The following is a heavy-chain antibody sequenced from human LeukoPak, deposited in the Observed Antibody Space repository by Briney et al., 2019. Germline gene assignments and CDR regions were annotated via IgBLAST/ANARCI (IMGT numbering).Heavy chain of an antibody. CDR2: ISSSSSYI. CDR1: GFTFSSYS. Sequence: PGGSLRLSCAASGFTFSSYSMNWVRQAPGKGLEWVSSISSSSSYIYYADSVKGRFTISRDNAKNSLYLQMNSLRAEDTAVYYCARDPGELFGSGLYYFDYWGQGTLVTVSS. D-gene: IGHD6-19*01. J-gene: IGHJ4*02. V-gene: IGHV3-21*01. CDR3: ARDPGELFGSGLYYFDY.